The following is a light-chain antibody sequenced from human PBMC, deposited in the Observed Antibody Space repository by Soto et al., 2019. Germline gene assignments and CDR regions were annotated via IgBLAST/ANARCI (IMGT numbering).Light chain of an antibody. V-gene: IGKV3-15*01. CDR3: QQYNNWPQT. CDR2: GAS. J-gene: IGKJ1*01. Sequence: EIVMTQSPATLSVSPVERATLSCRASQSVSSNLAWYQQKPGQAPRLLIYGASTRATGIPARFSGSGSGTDFTLTISRLEPEDFAVYYCQQYNNWPQTFGQGTKVDIK. CDR1: QSVSSN.